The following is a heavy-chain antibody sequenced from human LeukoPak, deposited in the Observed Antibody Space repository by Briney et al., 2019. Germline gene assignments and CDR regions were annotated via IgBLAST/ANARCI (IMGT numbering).Heavy chain of an antibody. Sequence: SQTLSLTCTVSGGSISSGGSYWSWIRQHPGKGLEWIGYIYYSGSTYYNPSLKSRVTISVDTSKNQFSLKLSSVTAADTAVYYCARVGYDYVWGSYRYWNYYYFGYWGQGTLVTVSS. CDR2: IYYSGST. V-gene: IGHV4-30-4*08. CDR1: GGSISSGGSY. J-gene: IGHJ4*02. D-gene: IGHD3-16*02. CDR3: ARVGYDYVWGSYRYWNYYYFGY.